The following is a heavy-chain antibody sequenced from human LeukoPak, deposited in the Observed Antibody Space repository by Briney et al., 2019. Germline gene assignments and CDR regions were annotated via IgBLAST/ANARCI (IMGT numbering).Heavy chain of an antibody. J-gene: IGHJ4*02. CDR1: GFTFNNYG. Sequence: GGSLRLSCAASGFTFNNYGMHWVRQAPGKGLEWVANIKQDGSERCYVDSVKGRFTLSRDNAKNSLYLQMNSLRAEDTAVYYCARDRWSYDPQGGFDCWGQGTLVTVSS. D-gene: IGHD3-22*01. CDR3: ARDRWSYDPQGGFDC. V-gene: IGHV3-7*03. CDR2: IKQDGSER.